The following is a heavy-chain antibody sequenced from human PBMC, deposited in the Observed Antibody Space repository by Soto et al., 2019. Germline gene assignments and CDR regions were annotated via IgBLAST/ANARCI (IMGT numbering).Heavy chain of an antibody. CDR1: GFTFNNYA. J-gene: IGHJ6*01. V-gene: IGHV3-23*01. Sequence: EVQLLESGGGLVQPGGPLRLSCAASGFTFNNYAMTWVRQAPGKGLEWVSTISGSDGSTYYADSVKGRLTISRDNSKNALYLQMSSLRAEDTALYYCVKDWTGDTCPCMDVWGQGTTVTVSS. D-gene: IGHD2-8*02. CDR2: ISGSDGST. CDR3: VKDWTGDTCPCMDV.